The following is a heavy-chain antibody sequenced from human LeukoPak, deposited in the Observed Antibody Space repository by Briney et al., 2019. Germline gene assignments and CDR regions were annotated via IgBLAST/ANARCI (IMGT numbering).Heavy chain of an antibody. V-gene: IGHV3-66*01. D-gene: IGHD3-3*01. CDR3: AGGVLPYYFDY. J-gene: IGHJ4*02. CDR1: RFAVNSNY. Sequence: GGSLRLSCAASRFAVNSNYMSWVRQAPGKGLEWVSVIYRAGTTFYADSVKGRLSISRDNSKNTLYLHMDSLRAEETAIYYCAGGVLPYYFDYWGQGNLVTVSA. CDR2: IYRAGTT.